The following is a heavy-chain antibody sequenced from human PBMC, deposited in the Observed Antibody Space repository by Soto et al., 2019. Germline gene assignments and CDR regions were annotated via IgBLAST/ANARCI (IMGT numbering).Heavy chain of an antibody. CDR2: INHSGST. Sequence: ASETLSLTCAVYGGSFSGYYWSWIRQPPGKGLEWIGEINHSGSTNYNPSLKSRVTMSGDMSKNQFSLKLRSVTAADTAVYYCARGQGSGSYYDSRQRAPTTDFDYWGQGTLVTVSS. V-gene: IGHV4-34*01. D-gene: IGHD3-10*01. J-gene: IGHJ4*02. CDR1: GGSFSGYY. CDR3: ARGQGSGSYYDSRQRAPTTDFDY.